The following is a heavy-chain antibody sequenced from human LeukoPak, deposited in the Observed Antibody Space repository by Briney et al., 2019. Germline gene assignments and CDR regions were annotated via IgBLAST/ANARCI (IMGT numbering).Heavy chain of an antibody. CDR3: AKDTGGNGAYFYAMDV. CDR1: GFAFHNYA. J-gene: IGHJ6*02. D-gene: IGHD4-23*01. CDR2: INWNSDTK. Sequence: GGSLRLSCVGSGFAFHNYAMHWVRRPLGKGLEWVSAINWNSDTKAYADSVKGRFTISRDRARNSLYLQMDSLRPEDTALYYCAKDTGGNGAYFYAMDVWGQGTSVTVSS. V-gene: IGHV3-9*01.